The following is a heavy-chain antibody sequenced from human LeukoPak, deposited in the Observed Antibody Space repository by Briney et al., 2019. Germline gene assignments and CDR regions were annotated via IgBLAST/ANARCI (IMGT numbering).Heavy chain of an antibody. J-gene: IGHJ4*02. CDR2: IRYDGSNK. CDR3: AKDPKGLLGKYYFDY. Sequence: GGSLRLTCAASGFTFSSYGIHWVRQAPGKGLEWVAFIRYDGSNKYYADSVKGRFTISRDNSKNTLYLQMNSLRAEDTAVYYCAKDPKGLLGKYYFDYWGQGTLVTVSS. V-gene: IGHV3-30*02. CDR1: GFTFSSYG. D-gene: IGHD7-27*01.